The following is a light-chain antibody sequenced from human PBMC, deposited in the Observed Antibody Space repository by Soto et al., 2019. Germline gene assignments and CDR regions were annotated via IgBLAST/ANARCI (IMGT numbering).Light chain of an antibody. CDR1: QSVSSY. CDR2: DAS. CDR3: QQRSNWPPLT. Sequence: EIVLTQSPATLSLSPGERATLSCRASQSVSSYLAWYQQKPGQAPRLLIYDASNRATGIPARISGSGSGTDFTLTISSREHEDYAVYYCQQRSNWPPLTFGGGTKVEIK. V-gene: IGKV3-11*01. J-gene: IGKJ4*01.